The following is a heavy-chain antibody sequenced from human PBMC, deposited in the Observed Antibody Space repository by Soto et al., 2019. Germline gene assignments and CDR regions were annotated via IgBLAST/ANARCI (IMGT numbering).Heavy chain of an antibody. CDR3: ARDAASGDYTNHLDF. J-gene: IGHJ4*02. Sequence: QVQLVQSGPEVKKPGASVKVSCKASGYSFTTYGINWVRQAPGQGLEWMGWISAYNGNTAYAKRFQGRVTVTTDTSTSTAYMELRSLRSDDTAVYYCARDAASGDYTNHLDFWGQGTLVSVSS. V-gene: IGHV1-18*01. CDR2: ISAYNGNT. CDR1: GYSFTTYG. D-gene: IGHD4-4*01.